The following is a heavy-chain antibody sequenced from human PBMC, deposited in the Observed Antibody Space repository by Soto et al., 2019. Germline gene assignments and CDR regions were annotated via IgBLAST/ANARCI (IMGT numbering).Heavy chain of an antibody. Sequence: SVKVSCKASGGTFSSYAISWVRQAPGQGLEWMGGIIPIFGTANYAQKFQGRVTITADESTSTAYMELSSLRSEDTAVYYCARDKDFWSGPNWFDPWGQGTLVTVSS. CDR2: IIPIFGTA. D-gene: IGHD3-3*01. CDR1: GGTFSSYA. J-gene: IGHJ5*02. V-gene: IGHV1-69*13. CDR3: ARDKDFWSGPNWFDP.